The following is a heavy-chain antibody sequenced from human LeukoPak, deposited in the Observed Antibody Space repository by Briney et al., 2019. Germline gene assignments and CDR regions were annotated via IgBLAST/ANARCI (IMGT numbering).Heavy chain of an antibody. V-gene: IGHV4-59*01. CDR3: ARGAENQLLTWFDP. J-gene: IGHJ5*02. CDR2: IYYSGST. Sequence: SETLSLTCTVSGGSISSYYRSWIRQSPGKGLEWIGHIYYSGSTKYNPSLKSRVTISADTSKNQFSLKLNSVTAADTAVYYCARGAENQLLTWFDPWGQGTLVTVSS. CDR1: GGSISSYY. D-gene: IGHD2-2*01.